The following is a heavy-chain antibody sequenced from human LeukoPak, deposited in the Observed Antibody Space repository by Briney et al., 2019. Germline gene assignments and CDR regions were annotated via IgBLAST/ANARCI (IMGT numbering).Heavy chain of an antibody. Sequence: GGSLRLSCAASGFTFSSHDMNWVRQAPGKGLEWVSSITARSKSIDYVDSVKGRFAISRDNAKNSLCLQMDSLIVEDTAVYYCVREGSGSTHYMDVWGKGTTVTVSS. V-gene: IGHV3-21*01. CDR2: ITARSKSI. J-gene: IGHJ6*03. CDR1: GFTFSSHD. CDR3: VREGSGSTHYMDV. D-gene: IGHD3-10*01.